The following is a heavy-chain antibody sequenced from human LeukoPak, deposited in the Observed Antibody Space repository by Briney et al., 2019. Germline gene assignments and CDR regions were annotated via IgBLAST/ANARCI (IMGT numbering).Heavy chain of an antibody. CDR3: TTDEDWNYARKDV. J-gene: IGHJ6*02. Sequence: GGSLRLSCAASGFTFNYAWMSWVRQVPGKGLEWVGQTVSEIDGGTTDYAAPVKGRFTISRDDSKSTLYLQINSLKIEDTAVYYCTTDEDWNYARKDVWGQGATVIVSS. CDR1: GFTFNYAW. D-gene: IGHD1-7*01. V-gene: IGHV3-15*04. CDR2: TVSEIDGGTT.